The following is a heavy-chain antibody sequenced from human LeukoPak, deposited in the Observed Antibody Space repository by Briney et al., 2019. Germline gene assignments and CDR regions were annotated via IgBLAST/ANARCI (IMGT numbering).Heavy chain of an antibody. CDR3: ARNLYYSDSSGSTHDAFDI. CDR2: IYYSGST. V-gene: IGHV4-30-4*01. D-gene: IGHD3-22*01. J-gene: IGHJ3*02. CDR1: GGSISSGDYY. Sequence: SETLSLTCTVSGGSISSGDYYWTWIRQPPGKGLEWIGYIYYSGSTYYNPSLKSRLTISVDTSKNQFSLKLSSVTAADTAVYYCARNLYYSDSSGSTHDAFDIWGQGTMVTVSS.